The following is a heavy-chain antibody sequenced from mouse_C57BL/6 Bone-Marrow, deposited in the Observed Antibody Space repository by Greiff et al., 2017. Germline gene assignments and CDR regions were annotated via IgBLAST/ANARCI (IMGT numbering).Heavy chain of an antibody. J-gene: IGHJ2*01. V-gene: IGHV1-52*01. CDR2: IDPSDSET. Sequence: QVQLQQPGAELVRPGSSVKLSCKASGYTFTSYWMHWVKQRPIQGLEWIGNIDPSDSETHYNQKFKDKATLTVDKSSSTAYMQLSSLNSEDSAVYYSARDYSKGPYYCDYWGQGTTLTVSS. D-gene: IGHD2-5*01. CDR1: GYTFTSYW. CDR3: ARDYSKGPYYCDY.